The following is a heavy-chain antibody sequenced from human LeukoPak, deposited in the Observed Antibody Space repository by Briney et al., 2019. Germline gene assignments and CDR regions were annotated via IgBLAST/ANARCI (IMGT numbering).Heavy chain of an antibody. CDR3: ARGKYYYDSNSSYRYFDP. D-gene: IGHD3-22*01. CDR2: IYTTGNT. V-gene: IGHV4-4*07. J-gene: IGHJ5*02. CDR1: GGSISSYY. Sequence: PSETLSLTCIVSGGSISSYYWSWIRQPAGKGLEWIGRIYTTGNTNYNPSLKSRVTMSIDTSKKQFSLKLSSVTAADTAVYCCARGKYYYDSNSSYRYFDPWGQGTLVTVSS.